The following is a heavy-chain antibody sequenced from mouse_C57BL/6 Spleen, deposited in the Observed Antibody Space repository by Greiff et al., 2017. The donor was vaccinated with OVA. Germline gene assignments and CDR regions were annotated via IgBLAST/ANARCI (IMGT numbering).Heavy chain of an antibody. CDR1: GYTFTNYW. V-gene: IGHV1-63*01. Sequence: VQLQQSGAELVRPGTSVKMSCKASGYTFTNYWIGWAKQRPGHGLEWIGDIYPGGGYTNYNEKFKGKATLTADKSSSTAYMQFSSLTSEDSAIYYCARGGGTTVVAPDYFDYWGQGTTLTVSS. CDR2: IYPGGGYT. J-gene: IGHJ2*01. D-gene: IGHD1-1*01. CDR3: ARGGGTTVVAPDYFDY.